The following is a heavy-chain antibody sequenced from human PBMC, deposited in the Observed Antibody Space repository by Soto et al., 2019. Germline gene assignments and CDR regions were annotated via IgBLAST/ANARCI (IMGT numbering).Heavy chain of an antibody. V-gene: IGHV1-18*01. CDR3: ARGSSPVDFDY. D-gene: IGHD6-13*01. CDR1: GYTFTNYG. CDR2: INTYNGNT. Sequence: QVHLVQSGGEVKKPGASVKVSCKASGYTFTNYGVNWVRQAPGQGLEWMGWINTYNGNTNYAQRLQGRVTLTTDTSTRTAYMELMSLTSDDTAVYYCARGSSPVDFDYWGQGTLVTVSS. J-gene: IGHJ4*02.